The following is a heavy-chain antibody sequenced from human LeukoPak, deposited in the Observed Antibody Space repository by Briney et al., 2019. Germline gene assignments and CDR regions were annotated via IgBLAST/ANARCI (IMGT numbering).Heavy chain of an antibody. Sequence: SETLSLTCTVSGDSLSNFHWSWIRQPPGKGLEWVGYIYYPGRASYNPSLTSRVTTSGDTSKNQFSLMMSAVTAADTAVYYCMTSVASGWSDFGGQGPLVTVSS. D-gene: IGHD4-11*01. CDR2: IYYPGRA. CDR1: GDSLSNFH. CDR3: MTSVASGWSDF. J-gene: IGHJ5*01. V-gene: IGHV4-59*08.